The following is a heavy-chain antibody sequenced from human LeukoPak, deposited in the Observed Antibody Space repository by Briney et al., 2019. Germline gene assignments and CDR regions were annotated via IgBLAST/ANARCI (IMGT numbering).Heavy chain of an antibody. CDR3: ARGTRDFDY. CDR1: GFTFSESW. CDR2: ISTSSSYI. V-gene: IGHV3-21*01. J-gene: IGHJ4*02. Sequence: KPGGSLRLSCAASGFTFSESWMTWVRQAPGKGLEWVSSISTSSSYIYYADSVKGRFTISRDNAKKSLSLQMNSLRAEDTAVYYCARGTRDFDYWGQGTLVTVSS.